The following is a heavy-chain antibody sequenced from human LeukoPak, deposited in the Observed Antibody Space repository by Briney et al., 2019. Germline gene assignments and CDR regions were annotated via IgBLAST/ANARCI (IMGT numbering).Heavy chain of an antibody. D-gene: IGHD4-11*01. CDR1: GGSFSGYY. J-gene: IGHJ4*02. CDR2: INHSGST. V-gene: IGHV4-34*01. CDR3: ARLHPPTVVYFDY. Sequence: SETLSLTCAVYGGSFSGYYWSWIRQSPGKGLEWIGEINHSGSTNYSPSLKSRVTISVDTSKNQFSLKLSSVTAADTAVYYCARLHPPTVVYFDYWGQGTLVTVSS.